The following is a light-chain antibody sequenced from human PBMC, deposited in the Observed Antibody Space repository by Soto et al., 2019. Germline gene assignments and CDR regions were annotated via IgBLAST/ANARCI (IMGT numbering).Light chain of an antibody. CDR3: SSYAGSNKGV. J-gene: IGLJ2*01. CDR2: EVS. CDR1: SGDVGGYNY. Sequence: QSALTQPPSASGSPGQSVTISCTGTSGDVGGYNYVSWYQQHPGKAPKLMIYEVSKRPSGVPDRFSGSKSGNTASLTVSGLQAEDEADYYCSSYAGSNKGVFGGGTKLTVL. V-gene: IGLV2-8*01.